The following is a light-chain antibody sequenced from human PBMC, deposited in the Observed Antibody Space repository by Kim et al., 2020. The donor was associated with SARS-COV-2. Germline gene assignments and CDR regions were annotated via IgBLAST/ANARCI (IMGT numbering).Light chain of an antibody. CDR3: QQYHRYPLT. CDR2: AVS. V-gene: IGKV1-16*02. J-gene: IGKJ4*01. Sequence: ASVGDRVTITCRASQGVGNSLAWFQQKPGEAPKSLMYAVSTLQSGVPPKFSGSGSGTDFTLTIGSLQPEDFATYFCQQYHRYPLTFGGVTKVDIK. CDR1: QGVGNS.